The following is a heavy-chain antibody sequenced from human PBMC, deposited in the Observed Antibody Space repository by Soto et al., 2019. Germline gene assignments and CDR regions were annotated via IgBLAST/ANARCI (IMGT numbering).Heavy chain of an antibody. V-gene: IGHV1-18*01. J-gene: IGHJ6*03. CDR2: ISASNGDT. D-gene: IGHD3-10*01. CDR3: ARMVRGSNIDYYHYMDV. CDR1: GYSFTSHG. Sequence: QVQLVQSGAEVKKPGASVKVSCKASGYSFTSHGISWVRQAPGQGLEWMAWISASNGDTNYAQKFQGRVTVTTDTSTSTGYMELRSLSSEDTAVYYCARMVRGSNIDYYHYMDVCGEGTTVTVSS.